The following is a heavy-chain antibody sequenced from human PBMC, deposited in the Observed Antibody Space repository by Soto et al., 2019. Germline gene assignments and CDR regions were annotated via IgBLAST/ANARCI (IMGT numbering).Heavy chain of an antibody. CDR2: ISSSGSTI. CDR3: ARDPPPFTDTAIANDGDPYCYFYL. D-gene: IGHD5-18*01. V-gene: IGHV3-11*01. CDR1: GFTFSDYY. J-gene: IGHJ2*01. Sequence: QVQLVESGGGLVKPGGSLRLSCAASGFTFSDYYMSWIRQAPGKGLEWVSYISSSGSTIYYADSVKGRFTIARDNAKNSLDLKMNRLRAEDTAVYYCARDPPPFTDTAIANDGDPYCYFYLWGRGTLFTVSS.